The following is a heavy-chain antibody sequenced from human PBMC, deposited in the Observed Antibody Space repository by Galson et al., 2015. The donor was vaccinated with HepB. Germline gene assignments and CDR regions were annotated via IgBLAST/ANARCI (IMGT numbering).Heavy chain of an antibody. CDR3: ARGSNTRVGLWLVYNGMDV. CDR2: FNPSGGST. V-gene: IGHV1-46*03. Sequence: SVKVSCKAYGYTFTNYFMHWVRQAPGQGLEWMAIFNPSGGSTSYRQKFQGRVTLTSDTSTSTVYMELSSLRSEDTAVYYCARGSNTRVGLWLVYNGMDVWGQGTAVTVSS. D-gene: IGHD5-18*01. J-gene: IGHJ6*02. CDR1: GYTFTNYF.